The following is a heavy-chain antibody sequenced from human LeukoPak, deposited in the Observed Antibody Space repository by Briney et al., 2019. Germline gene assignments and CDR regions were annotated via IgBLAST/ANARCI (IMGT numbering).Heavy chain of an antibody. V-gene: IGHV1-69*13. CDR2: IIPIFGTA. J-gene: IGHJ4*02. CDR3: ARVSSNYDFWSGYYTY. D-gene: IGHD3-3*01. Sequence: ASVKVSCKASGYTFTSYHIDWVRQAPGQGLEWMGGIIPIFGTANYAQKFQGRVTITADESTSTAYMELSSLRSEDTAVYYCARVSSNYDFWSGYYTYWGQGTLVTVSS. CDR1: GYTFTSYH.